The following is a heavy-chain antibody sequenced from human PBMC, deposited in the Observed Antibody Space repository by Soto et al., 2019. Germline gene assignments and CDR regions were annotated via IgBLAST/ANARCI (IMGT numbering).Heavy chain of an antibody. CDR2: IKSKTDGGTT. CDR3: TTDSYSTIIIVRFDY. CDR1: CFTFPNAW. Sequence: GGCLGLSRAASCFTFPNAWVNWVRPAPGKGLEWVGRIKSKTDGGTTDYAEPVKGRFAISRDDSNNMVYLQMNSPKIEDTAVYYCTTDSYSTIIIVRFDYWGHGTLVTVSS. D-gene: IGHD3-22*01. V-gene: IGHV3-15*07. J-gene: IGHJ4*01.